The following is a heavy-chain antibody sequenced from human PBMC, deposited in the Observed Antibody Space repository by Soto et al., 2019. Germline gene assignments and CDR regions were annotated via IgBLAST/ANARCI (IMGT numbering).Heavy chain of an antibody. CDR3: ARRQDYYDSSGYFDY. D-gene: IGHD3-22*01. J-gene: IGHJ4*02. V-gene: IGHV5-51*01. CDR2: IYPGDSDT. CDR1: GYSFTSYW. Sequence: GESLKISCKGSGYSFTSYWIGWVRQMPGKGLERMGIIYPGDSDTRYSPSFQGQVTISAAKSISTAYLQWSSLKASDTAMYYCARRQDYYDSSGYFDYWGQGTLVTVSS.